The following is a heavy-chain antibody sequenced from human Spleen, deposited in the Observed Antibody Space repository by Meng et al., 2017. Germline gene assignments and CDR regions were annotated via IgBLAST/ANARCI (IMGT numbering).Heavy chain of an antibody. Sequence: GESLKISCAASGFTFSSYWIHWVRQVPGKGLVWVSRIDEHGSDTSYADSVKGRFTISRDNAKNTVYLQMNSLTAEDTAVYYCARVMVGKQLVTVDHWGQGALVTVSS. V-gene: IGHV3-74*01. CDR3: ARVMVGKQLVTVDH. CDR1: GFTFSSYW. CDR2: IDEHGSDT. J-gene: IGHJ4*02. D-gene: IGHD6-6*01.